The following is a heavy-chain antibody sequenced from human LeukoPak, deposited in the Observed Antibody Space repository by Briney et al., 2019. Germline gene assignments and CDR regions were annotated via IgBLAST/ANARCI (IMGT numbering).Heavy chain of an antibody. J-gene: IGHJ4*02. V-gene: IGHV3-23*01. Sequence: GGSLRLSCAASGFTFRSYGMSWVRQAPGKGLEWVSGISGSGDRSFYADSVKGRFTISRDNSKISLSLQMNSLRAEDTAVYFCAKSAVISAAGSLVSFDSWGQGTLVTVSS. D-gene: IGHD6-13*01. CDR1: GFTFRSYG. CDR3: AKSAVISAAGSLVSFDS. CDR2: ISGSGDRS.